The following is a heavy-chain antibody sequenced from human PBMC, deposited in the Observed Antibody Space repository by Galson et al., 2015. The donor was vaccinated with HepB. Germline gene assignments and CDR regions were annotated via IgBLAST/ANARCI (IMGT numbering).Heavy chain of an antibody. Sequence: SLRLSCAASGFTFSSYSLNWVRQAPGKGLEWVSYISSDSSTIYYADSVKGRFTISRDNAKNSLYLQMNSLRAEDTAKYYCTRSGTYSRGAFDIWGQGTIVTVSS. D-gene: IGHD1-14*01. CDR2: ISSDSSTI. V-gene: IGHV3-48*01. CDR1: GFTFSSYS. CDR3: TRSGTYSRGAFDI. J-gene: IGHJ3*02.